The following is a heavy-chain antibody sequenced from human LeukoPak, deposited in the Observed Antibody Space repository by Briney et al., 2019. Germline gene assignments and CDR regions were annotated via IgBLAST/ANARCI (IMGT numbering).Heavy chain of an antibody. CDR2: INSDGSST. CDR1: GFTFSSYW. D-gene: IGHD6-6*01. J-gene: IGHJ4*02. CDR3: ASQPYSSSSVDY. V-gene: IGHV3-74*01. Sequence: GGSLRLSCAASGFTFSSYWMHWVRQAPGKGLVWVSRINSDGSSTSYADSVKGRFTISRDNAKNTLYLQMNSLRAEDTAVYYCASQPYSSSSVDYWGQGTLVTVSS.